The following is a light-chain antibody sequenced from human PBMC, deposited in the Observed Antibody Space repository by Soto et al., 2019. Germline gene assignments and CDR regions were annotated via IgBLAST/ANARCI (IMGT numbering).Light chain of an antibody. V-gene: IGKV1D-12*01. Sequence: DIPMTQSPSSVSASVGDRVTITCRASQGINNWLAWYQQKPGKAPKLLIYTTSSLQSGVPSRFSGSGSGTDFTLTISSLQPEDSATYYCRQANSFPLTFGGGAKVEIK. CDR2: TTS. J-gene: IGKJ4*01. CDR1: QGINNW. CDR3: RQANSFPLT.